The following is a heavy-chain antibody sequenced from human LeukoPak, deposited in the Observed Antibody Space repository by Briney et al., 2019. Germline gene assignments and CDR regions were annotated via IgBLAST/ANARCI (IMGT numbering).Heavy chain of an antibody. CDR1: GYTFTGYY. V-gene: IGHV1-2*02. D-gene: IGHD2-2*01. CDR3: ASYPRYSSTPPFDY. Sequence: ASVKVSCKASGYTFTGYYMHWVRQAPGQGLEWMGWISPNTGETNSAQKFQGRVTMTRDTTINTAYMELTRLTSDDTAVYYCASYPRYSSTPPFDYWGQGTLVTVS. J-gene: IGHJ4*02. CDR2: ISPNTGET.